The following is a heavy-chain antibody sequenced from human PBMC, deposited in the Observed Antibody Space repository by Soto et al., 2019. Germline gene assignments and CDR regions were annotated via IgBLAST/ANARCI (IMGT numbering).Heavy chain of an antibody. D-gene: IGHD2-21*01. CDR1: GGSISSGDYY. CDR3: ATYSPDRAFDY. J-gene: IGHJ4*02. CDR2: MYNSENI. V-gene: IGHV4-30-4*01. Sequence: PSETLSLTCTVSGGSISSGDYYWSWIRQPPGKGLEWIGYMYNSENIYYKQSLKSRVIISVDTSKNKFSLKLNYVTAADTAVYYCATYSPDRAFDYWGQGTLVTVSS.